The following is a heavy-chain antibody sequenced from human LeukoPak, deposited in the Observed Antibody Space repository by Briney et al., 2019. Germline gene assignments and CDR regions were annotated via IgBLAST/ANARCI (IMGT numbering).Heavy chain of an antibody. D-gene: IGHD7-27*01. J-gene: IGHJ5*02. CDR2: IYYSGGT. CDR3: ARDLTGDQFFDP. Sequence: SQTLSLTCNVSGGSISNDGCYWSWIRQHPGKGLEWLGYIYYSGGTYYNPSLKSRVTLSVDTSKSQFSLRLSSVTAADTAVYYCARDLTGDQFFDPWGQGTLVTVSS. CDR1: GGSISNDGCY. V-gene: IGHV4-31*03.